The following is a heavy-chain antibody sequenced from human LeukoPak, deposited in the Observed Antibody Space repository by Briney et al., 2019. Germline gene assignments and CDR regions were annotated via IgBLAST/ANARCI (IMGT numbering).Heavy chain of an antibody. CDR2: ITGSGGFT. Sequence: GGPLRLSCAASGFPFSTYAMNWVRQAPGKGLEWVSVITGSGGFTQYADSVKGRFTISRDNSKNTVYLQMNSLRVEDTALYYCVRSLDYWGQGTLVTVSS. V-gene: IGHV3-23*01. J-gene: IGHJ4*02. CDR1: GFPFSTYA. CDR3: VRSLDY.